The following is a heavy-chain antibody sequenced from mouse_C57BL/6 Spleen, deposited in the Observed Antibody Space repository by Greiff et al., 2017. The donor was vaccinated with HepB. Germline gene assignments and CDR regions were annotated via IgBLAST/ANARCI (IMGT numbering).Heavy chain of an antibody. CDR2: ISDGGSYT. CDR3: ARDAYDGYYFFAY. V-gene: IGHV5-4*01. J-gene: IGHJ3*01. CDR1: GFTFSSYA. D-gene: IGHD2-3*01. Sequence: EVKLMESGGGLVKPGGSLKLSCAASGFTFSSYAMSWVRQTPEKRLEWVATISDGGSYTYYPDNVKGRFTISRDNAKNNLYLQMSHLKSEDTAMYYCARDAYDGYYFFAYWGQGTLVTVSA.